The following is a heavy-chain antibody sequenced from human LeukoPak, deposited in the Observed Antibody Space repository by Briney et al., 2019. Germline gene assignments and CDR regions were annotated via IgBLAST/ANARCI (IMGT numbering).Heavy chain of an antibody. D-gene: IGHD2-15*01. Sequence: GGSLRLSCAASGFTVSSSYMYWVRQAPGKGLEWVSFFYRGDSTYYADSVKGRFSISRDNSKNTLYLHMNSLRAEDTAVYYCAREGTWSTFDYWGQGTLVTVSS. CDR2: FYRGDST. V-gene: IGHV3-53*01. CDR3: AREGTWSTFDY. CDR1: GFTVSSSY. J-gene: IGHJ4*02.